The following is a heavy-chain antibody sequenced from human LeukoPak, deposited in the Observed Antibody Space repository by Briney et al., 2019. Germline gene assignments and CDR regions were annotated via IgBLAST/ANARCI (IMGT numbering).Heavy chain of an antibody. V-gene: IGHV1-18*01. CDR1: GYTFTSYG. D-gene: IGHD3-22*01. CDR2: INAYKGNT. Sequence: ASVNVSCKASGYTFTSYGISGVRQAPGQGGEWVVWINAYKGNTNYAHKLQGGVTLTTDTSTSTAYMELRSLRSDDTAVYYCAREGSYYDSSGYFVIDYWGQGTLVTVSS. CDR3: AREGSYYDSSGYFVIDY. J-gene: IGHJ4*02.